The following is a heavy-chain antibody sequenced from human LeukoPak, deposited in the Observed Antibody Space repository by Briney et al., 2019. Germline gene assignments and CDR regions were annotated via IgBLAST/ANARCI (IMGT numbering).Heavy chain of an antibody. CDR2: INTGGGTT. V-gene: IGHV1-46*01. CDR3: ARGGFTTMVRGVIITLDAFDI. D-gene: IGHD3-10*01. CDR1: GYSFTNYY. J-gene: IGHJ3*02. Sequence: ASEPVSRKGSGYSFTNYYLHWVRQAPGQGLEWKGIINTGGGTTTYAQKFQGRVTMTRDTSTSTVYMELSSLRSEDTAVYYCARGGFTTMVRGVIITLDAFDIWGQGTMVTVSS.